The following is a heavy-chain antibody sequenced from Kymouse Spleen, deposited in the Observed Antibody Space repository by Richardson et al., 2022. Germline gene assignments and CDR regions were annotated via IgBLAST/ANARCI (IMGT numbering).Heavy chain of an antibody. Sequence: QVQLQESGPGLVKPSETLSLTCTVSGGSVSSGSYYWSWIRQPPGKGLEWIGYIYYSGSTNYNPSLKSRVTISVDTSKNQFSLKLSSVTAADTAVYYCARAPSTDNWNDGAYYYYGMDVWGQGTTVTVSS. J-gene: IGHJ6*02. CDR1: GGSVSSGSYY. CDR3: ARAPSTDNWNDGAYYYYGMDV. D-gene: IGHD1-1*01. CDR2: IYYSGST. V-gene: IGHV4-61*01.